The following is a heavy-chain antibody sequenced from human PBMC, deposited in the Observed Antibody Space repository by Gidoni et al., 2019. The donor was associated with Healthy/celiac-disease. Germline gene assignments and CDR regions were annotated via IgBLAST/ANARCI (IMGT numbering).Heavy chain of an antibody. V-gene: IGHV3-73*02. J-gene: IGHJ4*02. CDR1: GFTFSGSA. CDR3: TRGLDTAMVLIDY. CDR2: LRSKANRYAT. D-gene: IGHD5-18*01. Sequence: EVQLVESGGGWVQPGGSLTLSCEASGFTFSGSAMHGVRQASGKGLGLVGRLRSKANRYATAYAASVKGRFTISRDDSKNTAYLQMNSLKTEDTAVYYCTRGLDTAMVLIDYWGQGTLVTVSS.